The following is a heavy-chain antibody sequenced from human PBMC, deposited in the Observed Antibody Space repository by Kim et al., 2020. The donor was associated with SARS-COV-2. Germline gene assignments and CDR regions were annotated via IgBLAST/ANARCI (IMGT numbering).Heavy chain of an antibody. CDR2: IIPIFGTA. CDR1: GGTFSSYA. J-gene: IGHJ4*02. CDR3: ARGQFRVLRPYYFDY. Sequence: SVKVSCKASGGTFSSYAISWVRQAPGQGLEWMGGIIPIFGTANYAQKFQGRVTITADESTSTAYMELSSLRSEDTAVYYCARGQFRVLRPYYFDYWGQGTLVTVSS. D-gene: IGHD3-3*01. V-gene: IGHV1-69*13.